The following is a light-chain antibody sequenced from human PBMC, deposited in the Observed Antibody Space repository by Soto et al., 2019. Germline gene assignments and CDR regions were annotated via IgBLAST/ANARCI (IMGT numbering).Light chain of an antibody. J-gene: IGLJ2*01. Sequence: QSVLTQPASVSGSPGQSITISCTGTSSDVGAYNYVSWYQQYPGKATKLMIYEVSNRPSGVSNRFSGSKSGNTASLTISGLQAEDDADYYCSSYTKSSTVVFGGGTKLTVL. CDR2: EVS. CDR1: SSDVGAYNY. CDR3: SSYTKSSTVV. V-gene: IGLV2-14*01.